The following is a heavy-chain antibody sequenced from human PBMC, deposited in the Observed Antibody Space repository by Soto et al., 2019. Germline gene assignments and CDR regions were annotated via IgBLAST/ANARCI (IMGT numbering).Heavy chain of an antibody. CDR3: AREWLQLGFAFDI. Sequence: SETLSLTCAVSGSSISSGYYWGWIRQPPGKGLEWIGSIYHSGSTYYNQSLKSRVTISVDTSKNQFSLKLSSVTAADTAVYYCAREWLQLGFAFDIWGQGTMVTVSS. D-gene: IGHD5-12*01. CDR2: IYHSGST. J-gene: IGHJ3*02. V-gene: IGHV4-38-2*02. CDR1: GSSISSGYY.